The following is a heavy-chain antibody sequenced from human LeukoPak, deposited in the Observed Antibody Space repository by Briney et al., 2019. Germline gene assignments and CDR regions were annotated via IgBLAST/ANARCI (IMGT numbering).Heavy chain of an antibody. D-gene: IGHD3-9*01. CDR1: GGSISSYY. CDR3: AREGGLRYFDWLFDYFDY. J-gene: IGHJ4*02. CDR2: IYYSGST. V-gene: IGHV4-59*12. Sequence: PSETLSLTCTVSGGSISSYYWSWIRQPPGKGLEWIGYIYYSGSTNYNPSLKSRVTISVDTSKNQFSLKLGSVTAADTAVYYCAREGGLRYFDWLFDYFDYWGQGTLVTVSS.